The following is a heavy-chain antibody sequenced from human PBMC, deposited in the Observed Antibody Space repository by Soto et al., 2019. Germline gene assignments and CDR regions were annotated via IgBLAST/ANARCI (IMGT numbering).Heavy chain of an antibody. Sequence: EVQLVESGGGLVQPGGSLRLSCEASGFTFRNYDMHWVRQGTGKGLEWVSGISAAGDPDYADSVEGRFTIARANAHNSFFLQMNSLRVGDTAVYYCASTDRDFYGLDVWGQGTTVIVSS. J-gene: IGHJ6*02. CDR1: GFTFRNYD. V-gene: IGHV3-13*05. CDR3: ASTDRDFYGLDV. CDR2: ISAAGDP.